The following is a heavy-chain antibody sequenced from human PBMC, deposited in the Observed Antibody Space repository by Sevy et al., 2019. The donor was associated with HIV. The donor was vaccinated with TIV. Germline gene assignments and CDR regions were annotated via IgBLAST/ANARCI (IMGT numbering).Heavy chain of an antibody. CDR2: IYQDGSQE. D-gene: IGHD2-21*01. Sequence: GGSLRLSCAACGFSFSDYYMGWVRQAPGKGLEWVANIYQDGSQENYVHSVKGRFTISRDNAKNSVYLQMNSLRVDDTGIYYCTRELWPGDYWGQGTLVTVSS. J-gene: IGHJ4*02. V-gene: IGHV3-7*01. CDR3: TRELWPGDY. CDR1: GFSFSDYY.